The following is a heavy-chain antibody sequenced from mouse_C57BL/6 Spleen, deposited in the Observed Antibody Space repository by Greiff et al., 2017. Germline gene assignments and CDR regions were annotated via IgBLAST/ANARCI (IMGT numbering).Heavy chain of an antibody. V-gene: IGHV7-3*01. CDR3: ARSSYDYDWYFDV. CDR2: IRNKANGYTT. CDR1: GFTFTDYY. J-gene: IGHJ1*03. D-gene: IGHD2-4*01. Sequence: EVKLMESGGGLVQPGGSLSLSCAASGFTFTDYYMSWVRQPPGKALEWLGFIRNKANGYTTEYSASVKGRFTISRDNSQSILYLQMNALRAEDSATYYCARSSYDYDWYFDVWGTGTTVTVSS.